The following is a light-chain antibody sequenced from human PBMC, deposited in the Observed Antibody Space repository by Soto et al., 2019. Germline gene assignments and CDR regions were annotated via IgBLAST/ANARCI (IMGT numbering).Light chain of an antibody. CDR3: QQYGGVPYT. Sequence: EIVLTQSPGTLSLSPGQRATLSCRASESISRDYLAWYQQRLGQAPRLLIYGASSGATGIPDRFSGSGSGTDFTLTISRREPEDFAIYYCQQYGGVPYTFGQGTKVDIK. V-gene: IGKV3-20*01. CDR1: ESISRDY. J-gene: IGKJ2*01. CDR2: GAS.